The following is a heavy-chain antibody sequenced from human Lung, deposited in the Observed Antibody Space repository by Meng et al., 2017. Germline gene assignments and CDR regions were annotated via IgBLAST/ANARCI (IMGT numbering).Heavy chain of an antibody. J-gene: IGHJ4*02. CDR3: AKEIRPNDY. CDR2: IKIGGETT. Sequence: RLVEARGGLVHPACALRLTLAVLGFSFSAAAMCWVRQAPGKGLEWVSSIKIGGETTWFADSVKGRFTISRDNSKNTLYLQMNSLRAEDTAVYYCAKEIRPNDYWGQGTLVTVSS. V-gene: IGHV3-23*04. CDR1: GFSFSAAA.